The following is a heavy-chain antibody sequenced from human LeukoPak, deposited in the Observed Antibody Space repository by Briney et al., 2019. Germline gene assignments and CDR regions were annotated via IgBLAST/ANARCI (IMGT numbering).Heavy chain of an antibody. CDR3: SRESGAFCPFGY. D-gene: IGHD1-26*01. V-gene: IGHV4-4*02. J-gene: IGHJ4*02. CDR1: GGSISSTNW. Sequence: PSETLSLTCGVSGGSISSTNWWIWVRQPPGQGLEWIGEISLTGRTNYNPSLNGRVTMSLDESRNHPSLSLTSVTAADTAIYYCSRESGAFCPFGYWGQGTLVIVPP. CDR2: ISLTGRT.